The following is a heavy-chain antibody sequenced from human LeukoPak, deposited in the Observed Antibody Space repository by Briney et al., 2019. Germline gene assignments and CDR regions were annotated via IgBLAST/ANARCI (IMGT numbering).Heavy chain of an antibody. CDR1: GSTFSSYW. Sequence: GSLLLSCAASGSTFSSYWMSWVRQAAGKGKEWVANIKKDGSEKYDVDSVKGRFTIYRDNAKNSLYLQMNSLRAEDTAVYYCARDEYQLPAPYYYYGMDVWGKGTTVTVSS. J-gene: IGHJ6*04. V-gene: IGHV3-7*03. CDR2: IKKDGSEK. D-gene: IGHD2-2*01. CDR3: ARDEYQLPAPYYYYGMDV.